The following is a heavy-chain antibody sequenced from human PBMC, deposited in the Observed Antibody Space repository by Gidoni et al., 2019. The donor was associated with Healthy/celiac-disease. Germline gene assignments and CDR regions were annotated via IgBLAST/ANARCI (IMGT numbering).Heavy chain of an antibody. CDR2: ISAYNGNT. D-gene: IGHD3-22*01. J-gene: IGHJ6*02. V-gene: IGHV1-18*01. CDR3: ARPSGYYYDSSGYYYASYGMDV. Sequence: QVQLVQSGAEVKKPGASVKVSCKASAYPFTSYGISWVRQAPGQGLEWMGWISAYNGNTNYAQKLQGRVTMTTDTSTSTAYMELRSLRSDDTAVYYCARPSGYYYDSSGYYYASYGMDVWGQGTTVTVSS. CDR1: AYPFTSYG.